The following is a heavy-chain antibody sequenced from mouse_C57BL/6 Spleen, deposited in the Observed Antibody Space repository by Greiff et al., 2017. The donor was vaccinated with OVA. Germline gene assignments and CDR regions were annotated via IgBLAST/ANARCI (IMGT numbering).Heavy chain of an antibody. CDR2: ISSGGDYI. Sequence: EVHLVESGEGLVKPGGSLKLSCAASGFTFSSYAMSWVRQTPEKRLEWVAYISSGGDYIYYADTVKGRFTISRDNARNTLYLQMSSLKSEDTAMYYCTRASDYYGSSHYWYFDVWGTGTTVTVSS. CDR1: GFTFSSYA. J-gene: IGHJ1*03. V-gene: IGHV5-9-1*02. D-gene: IGHD1-1*01. CDR3: TRASDYYGSSHYWYFDV.